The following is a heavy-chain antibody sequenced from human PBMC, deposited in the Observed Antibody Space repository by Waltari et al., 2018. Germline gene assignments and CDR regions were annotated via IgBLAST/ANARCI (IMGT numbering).Heavy chain of an antibody. J-gene: IGHJ4*02. V-gene: IGHV1-3*01. Sequence: QVQLVQSGAEVKKPGASVKVSCKASGYSFTTSPMCWVRQAPGQRPEWMGCINGGNANTKYSQKFQGRVTITRDTSATTAYMEVSSLRFEDTAVYYCATNAATYYDFWSGYADWGQGTLVTVSS. D-gene: IGHD3-3*01. CDR3: ATNAATYYDFWSGYAD. CDR1: GYSFTTSP. CDR2: INGGNANT.